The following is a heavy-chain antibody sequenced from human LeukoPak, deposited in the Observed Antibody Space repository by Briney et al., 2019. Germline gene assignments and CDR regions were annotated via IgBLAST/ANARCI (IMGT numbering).Heavy chain of an antibody. V-gene: IGHV3-33*01. CDR2: IWFDGNNK. CDR3: ARAGGGYYYYMDV. D-gene: IGHD3-16*01. Sequence: GGSLRLSCAASGFTFSSYGMHWVRQAPGKGLEWVALIWFDGNNKYYADSVKGRFTISRDNAKNSLYLQMNSLRAEDTAVYYCARAGGGYYYYMDVWGKGTTVTVSS. J-gene: IGHJ6*03. CDR1: GFTFSSYG.